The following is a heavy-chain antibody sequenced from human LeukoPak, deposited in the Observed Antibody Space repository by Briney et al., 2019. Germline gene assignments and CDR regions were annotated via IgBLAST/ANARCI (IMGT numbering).Heavy chain of an antibody. CDR1: RGSISSSSYY. CDR2: IYYRGST. Sequence: PSETLSLTCTVSRGSISSSSYYWGWIRQPPGKGLEWIASIYYRGSTYYSPPLKSRLTISVDTSTNQFSLRLNSVTAADTAVYFCARQLAAGNDAFDIWGQGTMVTVSS. CDR3: ARQLAAGNDAFDI. V-gene: IGHV4-39*01. D-gene: IGHD2-15*01. J-gene: IGHJ3*02.